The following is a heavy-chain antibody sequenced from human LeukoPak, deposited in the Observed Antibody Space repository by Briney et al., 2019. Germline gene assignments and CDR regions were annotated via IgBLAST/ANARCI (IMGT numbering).Heavy chain of an antibody. CDR2: TYYKSKWYN. V-gene: IGHV6-1*01. CDR3: TRGRVTLVRGVIYNYYGMDV. Sequence: SQTLSLTCAISGDSVSTDRAAWTWIRQSPSRGLEWLGRTYYKSKWYNDYAVSVKSRIKINPDTSKNQFSLQLNSVTPEDTAVYYCTRGRVTLVRGVIYNYYGMDVWGQGTTVSVSS. D-gene: IGHD3-10*01. J-gene: IGHJ6*02. CDR1: GDSVSTDRAA.